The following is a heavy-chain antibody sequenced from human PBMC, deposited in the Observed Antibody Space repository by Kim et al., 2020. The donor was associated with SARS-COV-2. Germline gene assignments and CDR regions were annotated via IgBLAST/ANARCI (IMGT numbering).Heavy chain of an antibody. Sequence: AQKFQGRVTITADESTSTAYMELSSLRSEDTAVYYCVVVVPAAMWAAFDIWGQGTMVTVSS. J-gene: IGHJ3*02. CDR3: VVVVPAAMWAAFDI. V-gene: IGHV1-69*01. D-gene: IGHD2-2*01.